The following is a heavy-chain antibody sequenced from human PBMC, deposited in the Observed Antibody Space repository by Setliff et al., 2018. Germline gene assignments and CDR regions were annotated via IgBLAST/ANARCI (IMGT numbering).Heavy chain of an antibody. V-gene: IGHV1-2*06. Sequence: ASVKVSCKASGYAFTGYYIHWVRQAPGQGLEWMGRINPNSGGTNYAQKSQGRVTVTRDTSISTAYMELSRLTSDDTAVYYCAKDGGEVYWGQGTLVTVSS. J-gene: IGHJ4*02. CDR3: AKDGGEVY. CDR1: GYAFTGYY. CDR2: INPNSGGT. D-gene: IGHD2-21*01.